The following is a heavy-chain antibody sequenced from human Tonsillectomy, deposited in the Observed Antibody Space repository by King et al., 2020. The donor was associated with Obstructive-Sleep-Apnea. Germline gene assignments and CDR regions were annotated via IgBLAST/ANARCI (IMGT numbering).Heavy chain of an antibody. V-gene: IGHV1-8*01. CDR2: MNPKSGDT. CDR3: ARGGYSSAWYASDY. Sequence: VQLVQSGAEVKKPGASVKVSCKASGYTFSSYDINWVRQATGQGLEWMGWMNPKSGDTGSAQKFQGRVTMTRNTSISTAYMDLSSLRFEDTAVYYCARGGYSSAWYASDYWGQGTLVTVSS. D-gene: IGHD6-19*01. J-gene: IGHJ4*02. CDR1: GYTFSSYD.